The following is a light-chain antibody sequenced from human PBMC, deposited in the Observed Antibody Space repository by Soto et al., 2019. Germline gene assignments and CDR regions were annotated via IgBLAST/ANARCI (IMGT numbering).Light chain of an antibody. CDR3: QQYNSYSWT. J-gene: IGKJ1*01. V-gene: IGKV1-5*03. CDR2: KAS. CDR1: QSISSW. Sequence: DIPMTQSPSTLSASVGDRVTITCRASQSISSWLAWDQQKPGKAPKLLIYKASSLESGVPSRFSGSGSGTDFTLTISSLQPDDFATYYCQQYNSYSWTFGQGTKVEIK.